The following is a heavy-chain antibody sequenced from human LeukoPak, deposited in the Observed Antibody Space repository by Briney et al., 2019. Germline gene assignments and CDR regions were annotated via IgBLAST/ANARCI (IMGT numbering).Heavy chain of an antibody. Sequence: SETLSLTCTVSGGXISGYYCSWIRQPPGKGLEWIGDIYSSGSTNYNPSLKSRVTVSVDTSKNQFSLKLSSVTAADTAMYYCARGGAGSNFDYWGQGTLVTVSS. CDR3: ARGGAGSNFDY. J-gene: IGHJ4*02. D-gene: IGHD6-19*01. CDR2: IYSSGST. V-gene: IGHV4-59*01. CDR1: GGXISGYY.